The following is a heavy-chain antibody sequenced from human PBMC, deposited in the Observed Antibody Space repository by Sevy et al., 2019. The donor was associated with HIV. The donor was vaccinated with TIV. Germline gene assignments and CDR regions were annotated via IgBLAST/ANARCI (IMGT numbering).Heavy chain of an antibody. D-gene: IGHD2-15*01. CDR2: IYPGDSDT. CDR3: ARHYCSGGSCYFDY. Sequence: GESLKISCKGSGYSFTSYWICWVRQMPGKGLEWMGIIYPGDSDTRYDPSFQGQVTISADKSSSTAYLQWSSLKASDTAMYYCARHYCSGGSCYFDYWGQGTLVTVSS. CDR1: GYSFTSYW. V-gene: IGHV5-51*01. J-gene: IGHJ4*02.